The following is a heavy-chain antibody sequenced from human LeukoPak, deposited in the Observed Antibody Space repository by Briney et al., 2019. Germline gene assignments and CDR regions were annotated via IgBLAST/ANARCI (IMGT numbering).Heavy chain of an antibody. Sequence: SGGSLRLTCAASGFTFSSYSMNWVRQAPGKGLEWVSSISSSSSYIYYADSVKGRFTISRDNAKNSLYLQMNSLRAEDTAVYYCARDLGVESETEEAFDIWGQGTMVTVSS. V-gene: IGHV3-21*01. CDR2: ISSSSSYI. D-gene: IGHD3-16*01. CDR1: GFTFSSYS. CDR3: ARDLGVESETEEAFDI. J-gene: IGHJ3*02.